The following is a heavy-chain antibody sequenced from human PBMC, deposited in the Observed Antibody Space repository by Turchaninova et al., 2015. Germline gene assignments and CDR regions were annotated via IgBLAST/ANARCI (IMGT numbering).Heavy chain of an antibody. CDR3: ARRGNYDFVGDVDY. Sequence: QVQLQESGPGLVKPSETLSLTCAVSDYAIRSGYSWVWIRPPPKKGLEWVGSIFHSGSTYYNPSLKSRVTISVDTSKNQFFLKLSSVTAADTAVYYCARRGNYDFVGDVDYWGQGTLVTVSS. J-gene: IGHJ4*02. CDR2: IFHSGST. CDR1: DYAIRSGYS. V-gene: IGHV4-38-2*01. D-gene: IGHD3-3*01.